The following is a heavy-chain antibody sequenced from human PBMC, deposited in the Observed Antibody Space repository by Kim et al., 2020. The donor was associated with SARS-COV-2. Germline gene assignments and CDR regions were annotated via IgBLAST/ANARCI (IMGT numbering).Heavy chain of an antibody. J-gene: IGHJ3*02. V-gene: IGHV3-53*01. D-gene: IGHD3-10*01. CDR3: ARARVARLYGSGSFGAFDI. Sequence: GRFTISRDNSKNTLYLQMNSLRAEDTAVYYCARARVARLYGSGSFGAFDIWGQGTMVTVSS.